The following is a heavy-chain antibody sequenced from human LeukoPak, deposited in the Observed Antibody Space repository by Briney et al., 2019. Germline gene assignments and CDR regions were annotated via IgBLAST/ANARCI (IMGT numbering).Heavy chain of an antibody. CDR3: AKHMRATNTYYFYGLDV. CDR1: GFSFEDYG. D-gene: IGHD1-26*01. V-gene: IGHV3-9*01. J-gene: IGHJ6*02. Sequence: PGRSLRLSRAATGFSFEDYGMHWVRQPPGKGLEWVPGISWNGGSTDYADSVKGRFTISRDNAKNSLYLQLSSLRPEDTALYYCAKHMRATNTYYFYGLDVWGQGTTVTVSS. CDR2: ISWNGGST.